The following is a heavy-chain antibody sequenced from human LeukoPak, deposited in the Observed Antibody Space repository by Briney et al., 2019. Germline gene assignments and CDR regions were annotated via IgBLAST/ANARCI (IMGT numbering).Heavy chain of an antibody. CDR3: ASRGGTYCGGDCHAFDI. CDR1: GGSISSYY. J-gene: IGHJ3*02. CDR2: IYYSGST. D-gene: IGHD2-21*02. Sequence: SETLSLTCTVSGGSISSYYWSWIRQPPGKGQEWIGYIYYSGSTNYNPSLKSRVTISVDTSKNQFSLKLSSVTAADTAVYYCASRGGTYCGGDCHAFDIWGQGTMVTVSS. V-gene: IGHV4-59*01.